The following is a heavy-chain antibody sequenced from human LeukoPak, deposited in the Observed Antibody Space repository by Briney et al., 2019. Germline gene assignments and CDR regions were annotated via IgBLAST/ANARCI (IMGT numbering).Heavy chain of an antibody. CDR2: ISYDGSNK. CDR3: AKGGVGRWPTYYFDY. J-gene: IGHJ4*02. D-gene: IGHD3-10*01. CDR1: GFTFSSHG. Sequence: PGGSLRLSCAASGFTFSSHGMHWVRQAPGKGLEWVAVISYDGSNKYYADSVKGRFTISRDNSKNTLYLQMNSLRAEDTAVYYCAKGGVGRWPTYYFDYWGQGTLVTVSS. V-gene: IGHV3-30*18.